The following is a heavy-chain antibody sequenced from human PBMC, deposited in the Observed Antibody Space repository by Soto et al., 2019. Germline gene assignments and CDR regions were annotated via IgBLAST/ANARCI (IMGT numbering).Heavy chain of an antibody. Sequence: GGSLRLSCIASGFTFSSYAMTWVRQAPGKGLEWVSDISGSGGITYYADSVKGRFTISRDNSKNTLNLQMNSLRADDTAVYYCARARRGAPYSYTMDLWGQGTTVTVSS. CDR3: ARARRGAPYSYTMDL. CDR2: ISGSGGIT. CDR1: GFTFSSYA. J-gene: IGHJ6*02. D-gene: IGHD3-10*01. V-gene: IGHV3-23*01.